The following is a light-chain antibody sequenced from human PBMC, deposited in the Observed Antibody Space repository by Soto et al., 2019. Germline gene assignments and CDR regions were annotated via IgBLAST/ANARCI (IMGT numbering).Light chain of an antibody. Sequence: QSVLTQPPSVSGAPGQRVTISCTGSSSNIGAGYDVHWYQQLPGTAPKLLIYCNSNRPSGVPDRFSGSKSGTSASLAITGLQAEDEAYYYCQSYDSSLSVLYVFGTGTKVTVL. J-gene: IGLJ1*01. CDR1: SSNIGAGYD. CDR2: CNS. CDR3: QSYDSSLSVLYV. V-gene: IGLV1-40*01.